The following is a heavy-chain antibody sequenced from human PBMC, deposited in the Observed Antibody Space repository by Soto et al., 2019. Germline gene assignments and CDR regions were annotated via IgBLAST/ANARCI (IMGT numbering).Heavy chain of an antibody. CDR3: AHIVVAGLGYYFDY. V-gene: IGHV2-5*02. J-gene: IGHJ4*02. Sequence: QITLKESGPTLVKPTQTLTLTCTFSGFSLSSTRMAVGWIRQPPGKALEWLALIYWDDDKRYSPFLKSRLTSTKDTSKNQVVRTTSNMDPVDTARYYCAHIVVAGLGYYFDYWGQGTLVTVSS. CDR1: GFSLSSTRMA. D-gene: IGHD6-19*01. CDR2: IYWDDDK.